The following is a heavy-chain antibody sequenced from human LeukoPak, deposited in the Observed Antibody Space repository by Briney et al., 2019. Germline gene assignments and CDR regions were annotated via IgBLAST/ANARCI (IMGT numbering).Heavy chain of an antibody. CDR2: IKQDGSEK. Sequence: QAGGSLRLSCAASGFTFSSYWMSWVRQAPGKGLEWVANIKQDGSEKYYVDSVKGRFTISRDNAKNSLYLQMNSPRAEDTAVYYCARGDYYYYYYMDVWGKGTTVTVSS. V-gene: IGHV3-7*01. CDR3: ARGDYYYYYYMDV. J-gene: IGHJ6*03. CDR1: GFTFSSYW.